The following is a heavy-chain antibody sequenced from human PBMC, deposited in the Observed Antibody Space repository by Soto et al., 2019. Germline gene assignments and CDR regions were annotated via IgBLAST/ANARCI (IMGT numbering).Heavy chain of an antibody. J-gene: IGHJ4*02. D-gene: IGHD1-7*01. V-gene: IGHV4-4*02. CDR2: IYRTGST. CDR3: AGRDPGTSVDY. CDR1: GGSFTSNNW. Sequence: PSETLALTCAVSGGSFTSNNWWTWVRQPPGQGLEWIGEIYRTGSTNYNPSLKSRVTISLDKSEKQISLKVTSLTAADTAVYYCAGRDPGTSVDYWGQGTLVTVPS.